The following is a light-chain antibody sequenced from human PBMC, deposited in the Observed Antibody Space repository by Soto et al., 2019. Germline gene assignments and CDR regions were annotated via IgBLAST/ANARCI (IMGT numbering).Light chain of an antibody. Sequence: EIVLTQSPATLALSPGERATLSCRASQSVSSYLAWYQQKPGQAPRLLIYDASNRATGIPARFSGSGSGTDFTLTISSLEPEDFAVYYCQQRSNWPPLTFGGGPKVDI. CDR2: DAS. J-gene: IGKJ4*01. CDR3: QQRSNWPPLT. CDR1: QSVSSY. V-gene: IGKV3-11*01.